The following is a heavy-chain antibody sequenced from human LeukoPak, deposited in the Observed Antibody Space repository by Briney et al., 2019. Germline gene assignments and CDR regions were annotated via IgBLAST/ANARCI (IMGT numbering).Heavy chain of an antibody. J-gene: IGHJ6*02. D-gene: IGHD6-19*01. CDR2: IYGGGVT. V-gene: IGHV3-66*01. Sequence: GGFLRLSSAASGFTVSNFYMSSVRQAPGKGLEWVSVIYGGGVTYYADSVKGRFTISRDNSKNTLWLQMNSLRAEDTAMYYCAREGDVAGSHYYYYGMDVWGQGTTVTVSS. CDR1: GFTVSNFY. CDR3: AREGDVAGSHYYYYGMDV.